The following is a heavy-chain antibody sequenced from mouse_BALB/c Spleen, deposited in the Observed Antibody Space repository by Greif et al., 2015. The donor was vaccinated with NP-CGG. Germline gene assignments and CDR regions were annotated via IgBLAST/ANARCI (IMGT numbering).Heavy chain of an antibody. CDR1: GYAFSSYW. V-gene: IGHV1-80*01. D-gene: IGHD2-4*01. J-gene: IGHJ2*01. CDR3: ARTMITTHYFDY. CDR2: IYPGDGDT. Sequence: QVQLQQSGAELVRPGSSVKISCKASGYAFSSYWMNWVKQRPGQGLEWIGQIYPGDGDTNYNGKFKGKATLTADKSSSTAYMQLSSLTSEDSAVYFCARTMITTHYFDYWGQGTTLTVSS.